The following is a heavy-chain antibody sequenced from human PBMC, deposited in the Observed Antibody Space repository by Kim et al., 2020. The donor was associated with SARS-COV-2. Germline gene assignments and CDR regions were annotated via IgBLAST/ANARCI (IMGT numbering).Heavy chain of an antibody. Sequence: SVKGRFTISRDNSKNTLYLQMNSLRAEDTAVYYCAKTHPRIAARPRVFDYWGQGTLVTVSS. D-gene: IGHD6-6*01. CDR3: AKTHPRIAARPRVFDY. V-gene: IGHV3-23*01. J-gene: IGHJ4*02.